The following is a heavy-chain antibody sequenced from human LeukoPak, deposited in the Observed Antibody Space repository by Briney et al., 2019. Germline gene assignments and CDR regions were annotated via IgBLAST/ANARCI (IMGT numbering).Heavy chain of an antibody. CDR1: GFTFNRDA. CDR3: VRRGDASSGWGDHDY. Sequence: GGSLRLSCAASGFTFNRDAISWVRQAPGRGLEWVSTIGGSGDKTFYADSVKGRFTISRDNSKNMLHLQMSSLTGEDTALYYCVRRGDASSGWGDHDYWGQGALVTVSS. CDR2: IGGSGDKT. J-gene: IGHJ4*02. V-gene: IGHV3-23*01. D-gene: IGHD6-19*01.